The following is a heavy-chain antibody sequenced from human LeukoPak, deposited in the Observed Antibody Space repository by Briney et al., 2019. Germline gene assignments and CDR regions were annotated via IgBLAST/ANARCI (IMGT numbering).Heavy chain of an antibody. V-gene: IGHV3-23*01. D-gene: IGHD5-18*01. CDR1: GFTFSNFA. J-gene: IGHJ4*02. CDR3: ASPDVDTAI. CDR2: ISGSGGNT. Sequence: PGGSLRLSCEASGFTFSNFAMSWVRQAPGKGLEWVSDISGSGGNTKYADSVKGRFTISRDNSKNTLYLQMNSLRAEDTAVYYCASPDVDTAIWGQGTLVTVSS.